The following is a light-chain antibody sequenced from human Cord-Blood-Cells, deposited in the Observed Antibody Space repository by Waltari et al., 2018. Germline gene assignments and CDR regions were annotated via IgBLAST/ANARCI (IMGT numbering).Light chain of an antibody. CDR2: AAS. J-gene: IGKJ2*01. CDR1: QSISSY. V-gene: IGKV1-39*01. CDR3: QQSYSTPHT. Sequence: DIQMTQSASSLPASVGDRVTITCRASQSISSYLNWYQHKPGKAPKLLIYAASSLQSGFLSRFSGSGSGTDFTLTISSLQPEDFATYYCQQSYSTPHTFVQGTKLEIK.